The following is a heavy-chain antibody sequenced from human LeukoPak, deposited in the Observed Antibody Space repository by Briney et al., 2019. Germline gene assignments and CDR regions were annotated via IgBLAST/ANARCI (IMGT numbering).Heavy chain of an antibody. CDR3: VRDTRGAEAADDPFDI. CDR2: MNPNNGNT. V-gene: IGHV1-8*02. CDR1: GYTFTSYG. Sequence: ASVKVSCKASGYTFTSYGISWVRQATGQGLEWMGWMNPNNGNTGYAQKLQGRVTMTRDTSISTAYMELGSLRSEDTAMYYCVRDTRGAEAADDPFDIWGQGTMVTVSS. D-gene: IGHD6-13*01. J-gene: IGHJ3*02.